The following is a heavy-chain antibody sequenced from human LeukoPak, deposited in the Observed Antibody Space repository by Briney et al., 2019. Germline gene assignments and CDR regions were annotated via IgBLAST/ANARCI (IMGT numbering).Heavy chain of an antibody. Sequence: PSETLSLTCTVYGGSFSGYYWSWIRHPPGKGLEWSGEINQSGITNYNPSLKSRVTISVDTSKNQFSLKLRSVTAADTAVYYCASFYGDHVSNWFDHWGQGTLVTVSS. CDR2: INQSGIT. V-gene: IGHV4-34*01. D-gene: IGHD4-17*01. J-gene: IGHJ5*02. CDR1: GGSFSGYY. CDR3: ASFYGDHVSNWFDH.